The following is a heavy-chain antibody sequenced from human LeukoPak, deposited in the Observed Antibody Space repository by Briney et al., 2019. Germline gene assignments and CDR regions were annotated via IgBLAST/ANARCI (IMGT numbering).Heavy chain of an antibody. CDR1: GFSLSTSGMR. CDR3: ARTRYCSSTSCYIPVDY. CDR2: IDWDDDK. Sequence: SGPALVKPTQTLTLTCTFSGFSLSTSGMRVSWIRQPPGKALEWLARIDWDDDKFYSTSLKTRLTISKDTSKNQVVLTMTNMDPVDTATYYCARTRYCSSTSCYIPVDYWGQGTLVTVSS. D-gene: IGHD2-2*02. J-gene: IGHJ4*02. V-gene: IGHV2-70*04.